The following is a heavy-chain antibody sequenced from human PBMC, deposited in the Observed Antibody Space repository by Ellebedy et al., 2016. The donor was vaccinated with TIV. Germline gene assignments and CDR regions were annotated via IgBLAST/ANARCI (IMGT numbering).Heavy chain of an antibody. V-gene: IGHV1-2*02. D-gene: IGHD7-27*01. Sequence: AASVKVSCKAAGYTFPGYYMHWVRQAPGQGLEWMGWINPNSGDTNYTQELHGGVAFTRDTSIITAYLELSSLTSDDTAVYYRANGGRLSATRGLNWAFDYWGQGTLVSVS. CDR1: GYTFPGYY. CDR3: ANGGRLSATRGLNWAFDY. CDR2: INPNSGDT. J-gene: IGHJ4*02.